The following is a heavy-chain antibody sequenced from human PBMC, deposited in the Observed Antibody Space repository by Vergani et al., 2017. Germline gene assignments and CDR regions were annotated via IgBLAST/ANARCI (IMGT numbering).Heavy chain of an antibody. J-gene: IGHJ4*02. CDR3: ARAESTDPISTSFDF. Sequence: QEQLVQSGAEVKKPGASVRVSCKASGYNFIDFFIHWVRQAPGQGLEWMGWINPNSGDTNYAQRFQGRVTMTRDSIDTAYMEVSSLTSDDTAVFYCARAESTDPISTSFDFWGQGTLVTVSS. V-gene: IGHV1-2*02. D-gene: IGHD2-2*01. CDR1: GYNFIDFF. CDR2: INPNSGDT.